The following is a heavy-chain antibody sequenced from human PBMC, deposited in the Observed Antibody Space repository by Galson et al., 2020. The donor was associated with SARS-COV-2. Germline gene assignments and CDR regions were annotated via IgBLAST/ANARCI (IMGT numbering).Heavy chain of an antibody. CDR3: ATAPGIAAAGTGWFDP. D-gene: IGHD6-13*01. J-gene: IGHJ5*02. CDR1: GYTLTELS. Sequence: ASVKVSCKVSGYTLTELSMHWVRQAPGKGLEWMGGFDPEDGETIYAQKFQGRVTMTEDTSTDTAYMELSSLRSEDTAVNYCATAPGIAAAGTGWFDPWGQGTIVTVSS. V-gene: IGHV1-24*01. CDR2: FDPEDGET.